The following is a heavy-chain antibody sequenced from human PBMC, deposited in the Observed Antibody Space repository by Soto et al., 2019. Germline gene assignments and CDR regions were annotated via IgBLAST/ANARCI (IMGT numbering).Heavy chain of an antibody. CDR1: GFSLSTTGVG. D-gene: IGHD1-20*01. CDR3: ARESISGGFYGMDV. CDR2: IFWDDDT. J-gene: IGHJ6*02. V-gene: IGHV2-5*02. Sequence: QITLKESGPTLVKPTQTLTLTCTFSGFSLSTTGVGVGWIRQPPGKALEWLALIFWDDDTRYSPSLKSRLTITKDTSKNQVVLTMTDMDPVDTATYYCARESISGGFYGMDVWGQGTTVTVSS.